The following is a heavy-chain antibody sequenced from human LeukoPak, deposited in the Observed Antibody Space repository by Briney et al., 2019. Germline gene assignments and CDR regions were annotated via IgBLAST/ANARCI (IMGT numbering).Heavy chain of an antibody. CDR1: GFTFSSYS. J-gene: IGHJ5*02. V-gene: IGHV3-21*01. Sequence: TGGSLRLSCAASGFTFSSYSMNWVRQAPGKGLEWVSSISSSSSYIYYADSVKGRFTISRDNAKNSLYLQMNSLRAEDTAVYYCARDSYGSGGYYLDAANWFDPWGQGTLVTVSS. D-gene: IGHD3-10*01. CDR2: ISSSSSYI. CDR3: ARDSYGSGGYYLDAANWFDP.